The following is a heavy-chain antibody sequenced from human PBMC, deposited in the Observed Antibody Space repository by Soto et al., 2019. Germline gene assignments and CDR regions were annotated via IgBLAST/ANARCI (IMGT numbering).Heavy chain of an antibody. CDR1: GFTFSSYG. J-gene: IGHJ4*02. CDR2: ISYDGSNK. D-gene: IGHD1-26*01. V-gene: IGHV3-30*18. Sequence: QVQLVESGGGVVQPGRSLRLSCAASGFTFSSYGMHWVRQAPGKGLEWVAVISYDGSNKYYADSVKGRFTISRDNSKNTLYLQMNSLRAEDTAVYYCAKGAYRGSYLDYWGQVTLVTVSS. CDR3: AKGAYRGSYLDY.